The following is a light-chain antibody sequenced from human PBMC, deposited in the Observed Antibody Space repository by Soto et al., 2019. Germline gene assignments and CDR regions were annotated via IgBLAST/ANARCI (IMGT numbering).Light chain of an antibody. J-gene: IGKJ1*01. CDR1: QSLSSY. CDR2: EAS. V-gene: IGKV1-5*01. Sequence: IQLSQSPSSLYASVGDRVTITCLASQSLSSYLKGDQQKPGKAPKVLIYEASSLQSGVPSRFSGSGSGTKFTLTISSLQPDDFATYYCQQYNNYLWTFGQGTKVDI. CDR3: QQYNNYLWT.